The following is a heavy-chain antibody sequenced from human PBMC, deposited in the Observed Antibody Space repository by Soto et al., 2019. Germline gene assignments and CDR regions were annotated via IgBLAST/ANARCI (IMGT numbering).Heavy chain of an antibody. D-gene: IGHD3-22*01. CDR1: GFTVSSYI. V-gene: IGHV3-21*01. J-gene: IGHJ6*02. CDR2: ISSSSSYI. Sequence: GWSRRLSCAASGFTVSSYIMNCVRQAPGKGLEWVSSISSSSSYIYYADSVKGRFTISRDNAKNSLYLQMNSLRAEDTAVYYCARDSSEYYYYGMDVWGQGTTVTVSS. CDR3: ARDSSEYYYYGMDV.